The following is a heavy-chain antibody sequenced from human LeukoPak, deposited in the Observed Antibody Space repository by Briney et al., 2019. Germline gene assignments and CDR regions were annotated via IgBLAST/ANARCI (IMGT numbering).Heavy chain of an antibody. CDR2: ISAYNGNT. CDR3: ARVFHDSSGYYPYYFDY. CDR1: GYTFTSYG. Sequence: ASVKVSCKASGYTFTSYGISWVRQAPGQGLEWMGWISAYNGNTNYPQKLQGRVTMTTDTSTSTAYMELRSLRSDDTAVYYCARVFHDSSGYYPYYFDYWGQGALVPVSS. J-gene: IGHJ4*02. V-gene: IGHV1-18*01. D-gene: IGHD3-22*01.